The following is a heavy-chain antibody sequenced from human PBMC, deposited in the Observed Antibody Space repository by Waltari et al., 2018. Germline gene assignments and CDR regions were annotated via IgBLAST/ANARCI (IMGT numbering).Heavy chain of an antibody. Sequence: GLVKPSQTLSLTCTVSGGSISSGSYYWSWIRQPAGKGLEWIGRIYTSGSTNYNPSLKSRVTISVDTSKNQFSLKLSSVTAADTAVYYCARDDSGGWYHYFDYWGQGTLVTVSS. CDR1: GGSISSGSYY. J-gene: IGHJ4*02. CDR2: IYTSGST. D-gene: IGHD6-19*01. V-gene: IGHV4-61*02. CDR3: ARDDSGGWYHYFDY.